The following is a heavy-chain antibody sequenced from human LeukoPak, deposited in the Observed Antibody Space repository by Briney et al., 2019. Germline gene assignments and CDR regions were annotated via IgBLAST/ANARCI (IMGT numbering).Heavy chain of an antibody. CDR3: ARDEDYGDYGYFDL. Sequence: SETLSLTCTVSGGSISIYYWSWIRQPAGKGLEWIGRIYTSGSTNYNPSLKSRVTMSVDTSKNQFSLKLSSVTAADTAVYYCARDEDYGDYGYFDLWGRGTLVTVSS. CDR2: IYTSGST. V-gene: IGHV4-4*07. J-gene: IGHJ2*01. D-gene: IGHD4-17*01. CDR1: GGSISIYY.